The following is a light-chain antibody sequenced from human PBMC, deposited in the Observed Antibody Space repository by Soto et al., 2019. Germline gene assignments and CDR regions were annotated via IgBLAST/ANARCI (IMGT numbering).Light chain of an antibody. J-gene: IGKJ4*01. V-gene: IGKV2-28*01. CDR3: QQSHSSPLT. Sequence: DIVMTQSPLSLPVTPGEPASISCRSSQSLLHSNGYNYLDWYLQKPGQSPQLLMYLGSNRASGVPDRFSGSGSGTDFTLTISSLQPEDSAAYYCQQSHSSPLTFGGGTKVDIK. CDR1: QSLLHSNGYNY. CDR2: LGS.